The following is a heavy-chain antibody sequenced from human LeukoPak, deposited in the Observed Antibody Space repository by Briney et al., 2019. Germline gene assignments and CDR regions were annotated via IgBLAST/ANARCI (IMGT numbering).Heavy chain of an antibody. CDR1: GGSFSGYY. CDR3: ARNRVVGAPNFDY. J-gene: IGHJ4*02. D-gene: IGHD1-26*01. CDR2: INHSGST. Sequence: KPSETLSLTCAVYGGSFSGYYWSWIRQPPGKGLEWIGEINHSGSTNYNPSLKSRVTISVDTSKNQFSLKLSSVTAADTAVYYCARNRVVGAPNFDYWGQGTLVTVFS. V-gene: IGHV4-34*01.